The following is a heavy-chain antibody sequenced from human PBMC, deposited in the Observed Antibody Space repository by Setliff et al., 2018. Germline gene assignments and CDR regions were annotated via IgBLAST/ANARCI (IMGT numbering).Heavy chain of an antibody. V-gene: IGHV4-59*12. CDR1: GGSISNYY. CDR2: ISDSGYT. D-gene: IGHD5-12*01. CDR3: ARDQWVRSPPLYFSYSMDV. J-gene: IGHJ6*02. Sequence: PSETLSLTCIVSGGSISNYYWSWIRQPPGKGLEWIGYISDSGYTNYNPSLKSRVTVSLDTSKNQFSLKLTSMTAADTAVYYCARDQWVRSPPLYFSYSMDVWGQGTTVTVSS.